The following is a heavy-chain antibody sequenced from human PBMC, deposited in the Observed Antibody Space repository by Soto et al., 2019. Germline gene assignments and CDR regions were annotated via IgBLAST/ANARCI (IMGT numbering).Heavy chain of an antibody. CDR3: ARDMDYGLPGIAAAGTPGPRPPYYYYYYGMDV. V-gene: IGHV3-33*01. CDR1: GFTFSSYG. D-gene: IGHD6-13*01. CDR2: IWYDGSNK. J-gene: IGHJ6*02. Sequence: QVQLVESGGGVVQPGRSLRLSCAASGFTFSSYGMHWVRQAPGKGLEWVAVIWYDGSNKYYADSVKGRFTISRDNSKNPLYLQMNSLRAEDTAVYYCARDMDYGLPGIAAAGTPGPRPPYYYYYYGMDVWGQGTTVTVSS.